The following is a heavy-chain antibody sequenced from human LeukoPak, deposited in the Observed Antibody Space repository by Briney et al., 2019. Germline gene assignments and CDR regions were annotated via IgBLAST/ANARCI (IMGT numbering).Heavy chain of an antibody. J-gene: IGHJ4*02. Sequence: GGSLRLSCAASGNMFSDYYMSWMRQAPGKGLEWVADINSSGSTIHYADSVKGRFTIPRDNAKNSLYLQMNSLRLEDTAVYYCASPPGRVDSWGQGTLVSVSS. CDR3: ASPPGRVDS. D-gene: IGHD3-10*01. V-gene: IGHV3-11*04. CDR2: INSSGSTI. CDR1: GNMFSDYY.